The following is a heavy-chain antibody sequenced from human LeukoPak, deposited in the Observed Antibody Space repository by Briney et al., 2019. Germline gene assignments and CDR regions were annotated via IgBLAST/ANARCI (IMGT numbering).Heavy chain of an antibody. V-gene: IGHV3-30-3*01. Sequence: GGSLRLSCAASGFTFSSYAMHWVRQAPGKGLEWVAVISYDGSNKYYADSVKGRFTISRDNSKNTLYLQMNSLRAEDTAVYYCARAGGYIAVAGPYDAFDIWGQGTMVTVSS. CDR3: ARAGGYIAVAGPYDAFDI. D-gene: IGHD6-19*01. CDR2: ISYDGSNK. J-gene: IGHJ3*02. CDR1: GFTFSSYA.